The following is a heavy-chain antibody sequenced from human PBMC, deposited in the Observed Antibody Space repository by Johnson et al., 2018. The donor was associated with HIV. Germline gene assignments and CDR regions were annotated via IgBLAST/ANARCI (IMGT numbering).Heavy chain of an antibody. Sequence: QVQLVESGGGVVQPGRSLRLSCAASGFTFSYYGIHWVRQAPGKGLEWVAVIWYDGSNKYYADSVKGRFTISRDNSKNTLYLQMNSLRAEDTAVYYCAKDHPQMATIVGAFDIWGQGTMVTVSS. J-gene: IGHJ3*02. CDR3: AKDHPQMATIVGAFDI. D-gene: IGHD5-24*01. V-gene: IGHV3-33*06. CDR2: IWYDGSNK. CDR1: GFTFSYYG.